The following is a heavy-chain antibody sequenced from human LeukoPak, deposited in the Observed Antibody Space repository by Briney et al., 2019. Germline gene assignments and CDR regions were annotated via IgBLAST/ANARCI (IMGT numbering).Heavy chain of an antibody. CDR1: GFTFSDYF. CDR3: ATSRVFDY. J-gene: IGHJ4*02. Sequence: GGSLRLSCAASGFTFSDYFMSWIRQAPGKGLEWLSFINSAGDNIYYADSVKGRFTISRDNAKKTLYLEMNSLKMEDTAIYYCATSRVFDYWGQGTLVTVSS. CDR2: INSAGDNI. V-gene: IGHV3-11*04.